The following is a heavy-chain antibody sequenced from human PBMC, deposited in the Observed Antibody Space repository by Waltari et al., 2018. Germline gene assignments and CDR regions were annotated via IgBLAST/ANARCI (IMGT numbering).Heavy chain of an antibody. D-gene: IGHD4-17*01. Sequence: EVQLVESGGGLVQPGGSLRLSCAASGFTFSSYSMNWVRQAPGKGLEWVSYISSSSSTIYYADSVKGRVTISRDNAKNSLYLQMNSLGAEDTAVYYCARPYGDYEVDYFDYWGQGTLVTVSS. V-gene: IGHV3-48*04. CDR3: ARPYGDYEVDYFDY. CDR2: ISSSSSTI. CDR1: GFTFSSYS. J-gene: IGHJ4*02.